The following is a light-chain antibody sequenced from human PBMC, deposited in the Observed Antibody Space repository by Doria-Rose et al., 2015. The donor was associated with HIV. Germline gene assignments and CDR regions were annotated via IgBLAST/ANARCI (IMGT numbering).Light chain of an antibody. V-gene: IGKV4-1*01. Sequence: TQSPESLGMSLGERATPNCKSNQSLLYTSKNYLAWYQQKPGQPPKLLIYWASTRQSGVPARFSGSGSGTDFTLTISSLEAEDVVVYYCQQYYDTPSFGPGTTVDIK. CDR3: QQYYDTPS. J-gene: IGKJ3*01. CDR2: WAS. CDR1: QSLLYTSKNY.